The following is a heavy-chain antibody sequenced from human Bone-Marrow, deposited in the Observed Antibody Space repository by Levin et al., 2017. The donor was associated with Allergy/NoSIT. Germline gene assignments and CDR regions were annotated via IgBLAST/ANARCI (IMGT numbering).Heavy chain of an antibody. CDR3: ASAYGDPPNAFDI. J-gene: IGHJ3*02. D-gene: IGHD4-17*01. Sequence: KISCQASGGTFSSYAISWVRQAPGQGLEWMGGIIPIFGTANYAQKFQGRVTITADESTSTAYMELSSLRSEDTAVYYCASAYGDPPNAFDIWGQGTMVTVSS. V-gene: IGHV1-69*01. CDR2: IIPIFGTA. CDR1: GGTFSSYA.